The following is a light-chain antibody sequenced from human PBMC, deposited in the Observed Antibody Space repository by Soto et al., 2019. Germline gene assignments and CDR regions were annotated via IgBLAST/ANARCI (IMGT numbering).Light chain of an antibody. Sequence: IQMTQSPSSLSASVGDRVTITCRASQSISTYLNWYQQKLGEAPNLLIYTASTLQSGVPSRFSGSGSGTDFTLTISSLRPEDFATYYCQQSYSTPPTFGRGTKLEIK. V-gene: IGKV1-39*01. CDR2: TAS. J-gene: IGKJ2*01. CDR1: QSISTY. CDR3: QQSYSTPPT.